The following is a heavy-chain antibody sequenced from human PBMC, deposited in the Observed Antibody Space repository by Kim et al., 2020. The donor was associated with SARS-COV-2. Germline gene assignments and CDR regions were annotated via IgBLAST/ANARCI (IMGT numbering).Heavy chain of an antibody. J-gene: IGHJ4*02. CDR2: IWYDGSNK. D-gene: IGHD6-25*01. CDR1: GFSFSSYP. Sequence: GGSLRLSCAASGFSFSSYPMHWVRQAPGKGLEWVALIWYDGSNKYYADSMKGRFTISRDNSKNTLYLQMNNVTAEDTAVYFCATDPAAASIWGQGTLVTVSS. CDR3: ATDPAAASI. V-gene: IGHV3-33*01.